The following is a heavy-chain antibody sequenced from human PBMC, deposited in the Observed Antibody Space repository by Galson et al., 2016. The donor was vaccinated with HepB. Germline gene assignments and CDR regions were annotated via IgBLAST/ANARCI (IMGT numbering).Heavy chain of an antibody. CDR1: GFTFDDSA. CDR3: AKGAWFKELWATFFDY. V-gene: IGHV3-9*01. D-gene: IGHD3-10*01. J-gene: IGHJ4*02. CDR2: ISWNSGST. Sequence: SLRLSCAVSGFTFDDSAMHWVRQAPGKGLEWVSGISWNSGSTDYADSAKGRFTVSRDNAKNLLHLEMTSLNSEDTAFYYCAKGAWFKELWATFFDYWGQGSLATVSS.